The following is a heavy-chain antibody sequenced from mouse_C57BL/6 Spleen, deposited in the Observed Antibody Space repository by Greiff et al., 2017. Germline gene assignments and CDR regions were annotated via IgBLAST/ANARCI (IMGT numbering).Heavy chain of an antibody. D-gene: IGHD2-1*01. Sequence: VQLQQSGAELVRPGASVTLSCKASGYTFTDYEMHWVKQTPVHGLEWIGAIDPETGGTAYNQKFKGKAILTADKSSSTAYMELRSLTSEDSAVYYCTREEIYYGNYGAMDYWGQGTSVTVSS. CDR3: TREEIYYGNYGAMDY. V-gene: IGHV1-15*01. CDR2: IDPETGGT. CDR1: GYTFTDYE. J-gene: IGHJ4*01.